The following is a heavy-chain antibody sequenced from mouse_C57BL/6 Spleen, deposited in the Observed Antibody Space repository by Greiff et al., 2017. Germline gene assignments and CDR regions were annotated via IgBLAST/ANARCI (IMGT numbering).Heavy chain of an antibody. J-gene: IGHJ3*01. V-gene: IGHV1-81*01. CDR2: IYPRSGNT. CDR1: GYTFTSYG. D-gene: IGHD1-1*01. CDR3: ARGYYYGSTPGAWFAD. Sequence: QVQLQQSGAELARPGASVKLSCKASGYTFTSYGISWVKQRTGQGLEWIGEIYPRSGNTYYNEKFKGKATLTADKSSSTAYMELRSLTSEDSAVYFCARGYYYGSTPGAWFADWGQGTLVTVSA.